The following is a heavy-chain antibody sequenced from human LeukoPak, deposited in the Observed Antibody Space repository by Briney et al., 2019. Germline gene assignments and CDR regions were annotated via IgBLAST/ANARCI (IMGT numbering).Heavy chain of an antibody. Sequence: SVKVSCKASGGTFSSYAISWVRQAPGQGLEWMGGIIPIFGTANYAQKFQGRVTITTDESTSTAYMELSSLRSEDTAVYYCARGGYKKSSGYSLFDSGGRETLVTVSS. V-gene: IGHV1-69*05. D-gene: IGHD3-22*01. CDR3: ARGGYKKSSGYSLFDS. CDR1: GGTFSSYA. CDR2: IIPIFGTA. J-gene: IGHJ4*02.